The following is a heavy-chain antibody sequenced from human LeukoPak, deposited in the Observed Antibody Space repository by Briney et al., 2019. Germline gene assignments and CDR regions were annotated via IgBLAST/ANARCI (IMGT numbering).Heavy chain of an antibody. V-gene: IGHV4-31*03. D-gene: IGHD6-13*01. CDR2: IYYSGST. J-gene: IGHJ6*02. CDR3: ARDNRIVAAGNYYYYGMDV. Sequence: SETLSLTCTVSGGSISSGGYYWSWIRQHPGKGLEWIGYIYYSGSTYYNPSLKSRVTISVDTSKNQFSLKLSSVTAADTAVYYCARDNRIVAAGNYYYYGMDVWGQGTTVTVSS. CDR1: GGSISSGGYY.